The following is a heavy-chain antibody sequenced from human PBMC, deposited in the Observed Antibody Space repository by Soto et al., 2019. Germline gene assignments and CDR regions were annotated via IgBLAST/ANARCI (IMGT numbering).Heavy chain of an antibody. D-gene: IGHD6-13*01. CDR2: ISGSGGST. Sequence: EVQLLESGGGLVQPGGSLRLSCAASGFTFSNYAMNWVRQAPRKGLEWVSAISGSGGSTYYADSVKGRFTISRDNSKNTLHLQMNSLRVEDTAVYYCAKDRIRAAGQGDYYYGMDVWGQGTTVTVSS. CDR3: AKDRIRAAGQGDYYYGMDV. J-gene: IGHJ6*02. V-gene: IGHV3-23*01. CDR1: GFTFSNYA.